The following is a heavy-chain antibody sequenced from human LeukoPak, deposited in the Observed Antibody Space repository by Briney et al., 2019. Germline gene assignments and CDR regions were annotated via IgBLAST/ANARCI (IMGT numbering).Heavy chain of an antibody. J-gene: IGHJ4*02. CDR1: GFTFDDYA. Sequence: GGSLRLSCAASGFTFDDYAMHWVRQAPGKGLEWVSGISWNSGSIGYADSVKGRFTISRDNAKNSLYLQMDSLRAEDMALYYCAKDMGIAVAGTVDYWGQGTLVTVSS. CDR3: AKDMGIAVAGTVDY. CDR2: ISWNSGSI. D-gene: IGHD6-19*01. V-gene: IGHV3-9*03.